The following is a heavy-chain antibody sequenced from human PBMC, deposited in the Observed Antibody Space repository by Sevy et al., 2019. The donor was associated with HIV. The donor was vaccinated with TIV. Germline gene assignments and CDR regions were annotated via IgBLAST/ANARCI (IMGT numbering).Heavy chain of an antibody. CDR3: ARMGGLTDNGMDV. V-gene: IGHV3-21*01. CDR2: ISTINNYI. J-gene: IGHJ6*02. Sequence: GGSLRLSCAASGFTFSSYSMNWVRQAPGKGLEWVSSISTINNYIYYADSMKGRFTISSDNPKNSLFLQMNSLRAEDTAVYYCARMGGLTDNGMDVWGQGATVTVSS. CDR1: GFTFSSYS. D-gene: IGHD6-25*01.